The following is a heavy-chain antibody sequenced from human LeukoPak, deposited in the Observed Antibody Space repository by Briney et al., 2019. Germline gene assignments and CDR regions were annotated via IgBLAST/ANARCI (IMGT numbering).Heavy chain of an antibody. CDR2: RSYDGSNT. V-gene: IGHV3-30*18. CDR3: AKGVAVADTHYYYGMDV. Sequence: GGSLRLSCAASGFTFSNYGMHWVRQAPGKGLEWVAVRSYDGSNTYYADSVKGRFTISRDNSKNTLYLQMNSLRAEDTAVYYCAKGVAVADTHYYYGMDVWGQGTTVTVSS. J-gene: IGHJ6*02. D-gene: IGHD6-19*01. CDR1: GFTFSNYG.